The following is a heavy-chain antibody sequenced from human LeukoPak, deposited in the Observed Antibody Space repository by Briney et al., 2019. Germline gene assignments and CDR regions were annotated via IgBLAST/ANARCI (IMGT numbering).Heavy chain of an antibody. J-gene: IGHJ4*02. CDR2: ITTTGSTK. D-gene: IGHD3-22*01. Sequence: PGGSLRLSCAASGFTFSDYYMNWIRQAPGKGLEWLSYITTTGSTKRYADSVEGRFTISRDNAKNSLYLQMNSLRAEDTAVYYCARDATYYYDSSGYYQRGVGDYWGQGTLVTVSS. CDR1: GFTFSDYY. V-gene: IGHV3-11*04. CDR3: ARDATYYYDSSGYYQRGVGDY.